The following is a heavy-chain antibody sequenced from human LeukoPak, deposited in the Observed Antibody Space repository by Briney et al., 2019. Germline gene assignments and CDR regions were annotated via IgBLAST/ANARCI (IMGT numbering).Heavy chain of an antibody. CDR1: GFAFSRYG. Sequence: PGRSLRLSCAASGFAFSRYGMHWVRQAPGKGLEWVAVIWSDGNNKYYADSVKGRFTISRDNSKNTLFLQMNSLRAEDTAVYYCARNREVGATSEYYFDYWGQGTLVTVSS. D-gene: IGHD1-26*01. CDR2: IWSDGNNK. V-gene: IGHV3-33*01. CDR3: ARNREVGATSEYYFDY. J-gene: IGHJ4*02.